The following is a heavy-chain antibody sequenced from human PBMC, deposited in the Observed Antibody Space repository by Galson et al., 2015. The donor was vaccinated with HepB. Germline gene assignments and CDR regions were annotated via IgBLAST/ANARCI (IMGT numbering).Heavy chain of an antibody. CDR2: ISGSGGST. CDR3: AKFNDIVVVPAAHFDY. D-gene: IGHD2-2*01. V-gene: IGHV3-23*01. CDR1: GFTFSSYA. Sequence: SLRLSCAASGFTFSSYAMSWVRQAPGKGLEWVSAISGSGGSTYYADSVKGRFTISRDNSKNTLYLQMNSLRAEDTAVYYCAKFNDIVVVPAAHFDYWGQGTLVTVSS. J-gene: IGHJ4*02.